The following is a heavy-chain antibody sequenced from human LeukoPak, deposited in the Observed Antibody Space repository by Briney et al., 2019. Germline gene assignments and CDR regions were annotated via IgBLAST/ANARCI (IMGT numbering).Heavy chain of an antibody. CDR1: GFTFSSYG. J-gene: IGHJ4*02. Sequence: QPGGSLRLSCAASGFTFSSYGMHWVRQAPGKGLEWVAVISYDGSNKYYADSVKGRFTISRDNSKNTLYLQMNSLRAEDTAVYYCAKGLNSRRWSSYFDYWGQGTLVTVSS. CDR3: AKGLNSRRWSSYFDY. CDR2: ISYDGSNK. D-gene: IGHD4-23*01. V-gene: IGHV3-30*18.